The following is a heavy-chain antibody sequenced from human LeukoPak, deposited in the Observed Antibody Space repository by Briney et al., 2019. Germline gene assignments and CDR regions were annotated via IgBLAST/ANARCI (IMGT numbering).Heavy chain of an antibody. CDR3: AREGDKVNFDY. J-gene: IGHJ4*02. CDR1: GGSISTYY. CDR2: IYYTGST. D-gene: IGHD5-24*01. V-gene: IGHV4-4*07. Sequence: SETLSLTCTVSGGSISTYYWSWIRQPAGKGLEWIGSIYYTGSTYYNPSLKSRVTISVDTSKNQFSLKLSSVTAADTAVFYCAREGDKVNFDYWGQGTLVTVSS.